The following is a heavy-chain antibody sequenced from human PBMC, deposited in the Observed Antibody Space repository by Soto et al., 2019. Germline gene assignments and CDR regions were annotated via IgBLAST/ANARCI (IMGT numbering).Heavy chain of an antibody. V-gene: IGHV4-28*03. D-gene: IGHD3-22*01. CDR3: ARDLDYDSSVSDAFDI. CDR2: IYYSGTT. Sequence: PSETLSLTCAVSGYSISSSNWWGWIRQPPGKGPEWIGYIYYSGTTYYNPSLKSRVTMSVDTSKNQFSLKLSSVTAADTAVYYCARDLDYDSSVSDAFDIWGQGTMVTVSS. CDR1: GYSISSSNW. J-gene: IGHJ3*02.